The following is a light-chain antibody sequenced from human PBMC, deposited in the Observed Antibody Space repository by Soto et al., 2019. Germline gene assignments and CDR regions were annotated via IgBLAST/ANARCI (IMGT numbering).Light chain of an antibody. CDR2: GNS. V-gene: IGLV1-40*01. J-gene: IGLJ1*01. CDR1: SSNIGAGYD. CDR3: QSYDSSLSAYV. Sequence: QSVLTQPPSVSGAPGQRVTISCTGSSSNIGAGYDVHWYQQLPGTAPKLLIYGNSNRPSGVPDRFSGSKSGTSASLAITGLQAEDEADYYCQSYDSSLSAYVFGPGTKLT.